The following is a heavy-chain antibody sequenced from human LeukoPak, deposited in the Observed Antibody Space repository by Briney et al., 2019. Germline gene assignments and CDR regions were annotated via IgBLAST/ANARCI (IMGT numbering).Heavy chain of an antibody. CDR3: AKGRIVVVPALIDY. D-gene: IGHD2-2*01. V-gene: IGHV3-23*01. CDR2: ISGSGGST. CDR1: GFTFSSYA. Sequence: QSGRSLRLSCAASGFTFSSYAMHWVRQAPGKGLEWVSAISGSGGSTYYADSVKGRFTISRDNSKNTLYLQMNSLRAEDTAVYYCAKGRIVVVPALIDYWGQGTLVTVSS. J-gene: IGHJ4*02.